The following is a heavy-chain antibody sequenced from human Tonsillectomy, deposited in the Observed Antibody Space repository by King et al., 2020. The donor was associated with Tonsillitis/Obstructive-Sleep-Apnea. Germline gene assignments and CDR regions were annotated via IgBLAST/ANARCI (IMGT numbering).Heavy chain of an antibody. Sequence: VQLVESGGGVVQPGRSLRLSCAASGFTFSTYAMHWVRQAPGKGLEWVAVISYDGSNKYYADSVKGRFTISRDNSKNTLYLQMNSLRAEDTAVFYCARELRPHCISGVCYPVDYWGQGSLVTVSS. CDR1: GFTFSTYA. J-gene: IGHJ4*02. V-gene: IGHV3-30*04. CDR2: ISYDGSNK. D-gene: IGHD2-8*01. CDR3: ARELRPHCISGVCYPVDY.